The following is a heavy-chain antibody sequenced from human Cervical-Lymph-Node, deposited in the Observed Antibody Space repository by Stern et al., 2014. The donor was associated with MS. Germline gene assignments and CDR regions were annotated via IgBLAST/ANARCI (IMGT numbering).Heavy chain of an antibody. CDR1: GYTFTTPNYG. CDR3: ARERVRDFNDYHFDS. D-gene: IGHD4-11*01. Sequence: VQLVDSGPEVRQPGASVRVSCKASGYTFTTPNYGIAWVREAPGRGLEWMGLISSYKGNTVYAQKLQDRVTMTTDTSTSTAYMELRSLRSDDTAFYYCARERVRDFNDYHFDSWGQGTLVTVSS. CDR2: ISSYKGNT. V-gene: IGHV1-18*01. J-gene: IGHJ4*02.